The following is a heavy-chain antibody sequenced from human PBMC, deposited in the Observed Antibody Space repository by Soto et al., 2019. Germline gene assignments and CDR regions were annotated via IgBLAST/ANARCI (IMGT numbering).Heavy chain of an antibody. Sequence: SQTFSLTCAISGDSVCSNSAAWNWIRQSPSRGLEWLGRTYYRSKWYNEYAIFVKSRITINPDTSKNQFSLHLNSATPEDTAVYYCAREVAVTGTGNYYFGIDVWGQGTTGHRLL. D-gene: IGHD6-19*01. CDR3: AREVAVTGTGNYYFGIDV. CDR1: GDSVCSNSAA. J-gene: IGHJ6*02. CDR2: TYYRSKWYN. V-gene: IGHV6-1*01.